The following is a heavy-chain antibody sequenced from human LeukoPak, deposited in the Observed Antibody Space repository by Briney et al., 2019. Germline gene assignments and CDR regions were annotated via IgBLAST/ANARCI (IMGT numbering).Heavy chain of an antibody. Sequence: PGGSLRLSCAASGFTFNNYAMNWVRQAPGKGLEWVSAISGSGGSTYYADSVKGRFTISRDNSKNTLYLQMNSLRAEDTAVYYCAKDTRLARYGSGSYYTNWFDPWGQGTLVTVSS. J-gene: IGHJ5*02. CDR1: GFTFNNYA. D-gene: IGHD3-10*01. V-gene: IGHV3-23*01. CDR2: ISGSGGST. CDR3: AKDTRLARYGSGSYYTNWFDP.